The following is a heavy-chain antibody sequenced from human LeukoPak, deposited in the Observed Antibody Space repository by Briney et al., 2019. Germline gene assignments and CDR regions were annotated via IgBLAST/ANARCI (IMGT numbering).Heavy chain of an antibody. J-gene: IGHJ4*02. CDR3: AKDRLKYLLLGIDF. Sequence: GGSLRLSCAASGFTFSSYSMNWVRQAPGKGLEWVSSISSSSSYIYYADSVKGRFTISRDNAKNSLYLQMNSLRAEDTAVYYCAKDRLKYLLLGIDFWGQGALVTVSS. CDR1: GFTFSSYS. D-gene: IGHD3-10*01. CDR2: ISSSSSYI. V-gene: IGHV3-21*01.